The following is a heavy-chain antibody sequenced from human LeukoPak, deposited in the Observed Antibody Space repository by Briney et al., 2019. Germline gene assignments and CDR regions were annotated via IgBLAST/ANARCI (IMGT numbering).Heavy chain of an antibody. V-gene: IGHV4-4*07. CDR3: ARDREAIVVVPAAMRGYYYYYMDV. CDR1: GGSFSGYY. J-gene: IGHJ6*03. D-gene: IGHD2-2*01. CDR2: IYTSGST. Sequence: SETLSLTCAVYGGSFSGYYWSWIRQPAGKGLEWIGRIYTSGSTNYNPSLKSRVTMSVDTSKNQFSLKLSSVTAADTAVYYCARDREAIVVVPAAMRGYYYYYMDVWGKGTTVTISS.